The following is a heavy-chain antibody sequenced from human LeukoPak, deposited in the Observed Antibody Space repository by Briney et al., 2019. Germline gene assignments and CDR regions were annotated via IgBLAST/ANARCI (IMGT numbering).Heavy chain of an antibody. CDR3: ARGLGRYFDWFLDY. D-gene: IGHD3-9*01. V-gene: IGHV3-33*01. CDR2: IWYDGSNK. CDR1: GFTFSSYG. Sequence: GRSLRLSCATSGFTFSSYGMHWVRQAPGKGLEWVAVIWYDGSNKYYADSVKGRFTISRDNSKNTLYLQMNSLRAEDTAVYYCARGLGRYFDWFLDYWGQGTLVTVSS. J-gene: IGHJ4*02.